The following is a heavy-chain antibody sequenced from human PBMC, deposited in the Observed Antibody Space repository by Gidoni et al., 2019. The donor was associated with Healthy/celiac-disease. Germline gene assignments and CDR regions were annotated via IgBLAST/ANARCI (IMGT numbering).Heavy chain of an antibody. D-gene: IGHD1-26*01. Sequence: EVQLVESGGGLVKPGGSLRLSCAASGFTFSTAWLSWVRQAPGKGLEWVGRIKSKTDGGTTDYAAPVKGRFTISRDDSKNTLYLQMNSLKTEDTAVYYCTSVVVGGRVGATSRGASWGQGTLVTVSS. V-gene: IGHV3-15*01. J-gene: IGHJ5*02. CDR1: GFTFSTAW. CDR3: TSVVVGGRVGATSRGAS. CDR2: IKSKTDGGTT.